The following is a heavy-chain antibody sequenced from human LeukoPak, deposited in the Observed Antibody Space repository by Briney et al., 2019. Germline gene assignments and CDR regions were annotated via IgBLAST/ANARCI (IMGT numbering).Heavy chain of an antibody. J-gene: IGHJ6*04. V-gene: IGHV4-38-2*01. Sequence: SETLSLTCAVSGYSISRGYYWGWIRQPPGKGLGCIGSIFLVGRTLYNPSLNSRANMSVDTSKNQISLQLSSVPAADQAVYYCARASGSYGSGSYYYHGLAVWGKGTTVTVSS. CDR1: GYSISRGYY. CDR3: ARASGSYGSGSYYYHGLAV. D-gene: IGHD3-10*01. CDR2: IFLVGRT.